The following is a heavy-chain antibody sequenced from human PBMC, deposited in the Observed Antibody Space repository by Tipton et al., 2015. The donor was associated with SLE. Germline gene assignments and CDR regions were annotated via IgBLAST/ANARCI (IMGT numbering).Heavy chain of an antibody. CDR2: ISAYNGNT. J-gene: IGHJ3*02. CDR1: GYTFTSNG. Sequence: VQLVQSGAEVKKPGAAVNVSCKASGYTFTSNGISWVRQAPGQGLEWMGWISAYNGNTNYAQKLQGRVTMTTDTSTSTAYMELRSLRSDDTAVYYCARERQYFPISAATQPYDIWGQGTMVTVSS. CDR3: ARERQYFPISAATQPYDI. V-gene: IGHV1-18*04. D-gene: IGHD1-1*01.